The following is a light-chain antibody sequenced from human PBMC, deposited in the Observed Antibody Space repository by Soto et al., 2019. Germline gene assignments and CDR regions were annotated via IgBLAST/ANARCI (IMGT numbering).Light chain of an antibody. CDR1: QSVRTK. V-gene: IGKV3-15*01. CDR2: GAS. Sequence: EIVMTQSPDTLYVSPGEGATLSCRASQSVRTKLAWYQQKAGQAPRLLIYGASTRATGIPDRFSGSGSGTEFSLTISSRQSEDFAVYYCQQYGTSPKTFGQGTRVEV. J-gene: IGKJ1*01. CDR3: QQYGTSPKT.